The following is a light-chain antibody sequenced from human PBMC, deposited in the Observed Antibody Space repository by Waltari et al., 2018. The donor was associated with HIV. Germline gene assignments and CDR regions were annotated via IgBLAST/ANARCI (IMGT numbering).Light chain of an antibody. J-gene: IGLJ3*02. V-gene: IGLV1-44*01. Sequence: QSVLTQPPSASGTPGRRVTIFCSGNTSNVGSNPVNWYRQVPGTAPKPPIFRTNTGPSGVTDRFSGSKSGTSASLAIKGLQSEDEPDYFCAARDDSLNSWVFGGGTKLTVL. CDR1: TSNVGSNP. CDR3: AARDDSLNSWV. CDR2: RTN.